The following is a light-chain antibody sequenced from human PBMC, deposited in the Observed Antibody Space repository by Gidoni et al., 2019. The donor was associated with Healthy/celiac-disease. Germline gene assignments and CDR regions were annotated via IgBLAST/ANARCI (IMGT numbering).Light chain of an antibody. CDR1: QGISSA. CDR3: QQFNNYPPLT. CDR2: DAS. V-gene: IGKV1D-13*01. J-gene: IGKJ4*01. Sequence: AIQLTQSPSSLSASVGDRVTITCRASQGISSALAWYQQKPGKAPKLLIYDASSLESGVPSRVSGSGSGTDFTLTISSLQPEDFATYYCQQFNNYPPLTFGGGTKVKIK.